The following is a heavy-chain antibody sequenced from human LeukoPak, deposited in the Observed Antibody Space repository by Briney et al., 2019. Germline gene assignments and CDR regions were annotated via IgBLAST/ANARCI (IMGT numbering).Heavy chain of an antibody. Sequence: PGGSLRLSSAASGFAFSSNWMHWVRHTPGKGLVWVSRINSGGSGTSYADSVEGRFTISRDNAKNTLYLQMNSLRVEDTAVYYCTRIYGTTPDYWGQGTLVTVSS. J-gene: IGHJ4*02. V-gene: IGHV3-74*01. CDR2: INSGGSGT. CDR3: TRIYGTTPDY. D-gene: IGHD1-1*01. CDR1: GFAFSSNW.